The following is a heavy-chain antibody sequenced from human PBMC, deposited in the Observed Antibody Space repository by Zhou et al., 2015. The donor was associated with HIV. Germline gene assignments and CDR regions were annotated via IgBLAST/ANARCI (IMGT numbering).Heavy chain of an antibody. CDR1: GGTFTSYA. V-gene: IGHV1-69*12. J-gene: IGHJ6*02. D-gene: IGHD3-9*01. Sequence: QVQLVQSGAEVKKPGSSLKVSCKASGGTFTSYAFSWVRQAPGQGLQWMGGIIPLFGSTNYAQKFQGRVTITADESTSTAYMDLSSLTSEDTAVYFCARSGFRGTYQISTGDGLNYQGIDVWGQGTTVTVSS. CDR2: IIPLFGST. CDR3: ARSGFRGTYQISTGDGLNYQGIDV.